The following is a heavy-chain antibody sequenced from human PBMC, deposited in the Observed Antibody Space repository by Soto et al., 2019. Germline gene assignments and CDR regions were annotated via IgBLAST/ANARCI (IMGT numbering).Heavy chain of an antibody. CDR1: GGSLSGSDYY. Sequence: XTLSLPCAVSGGSLSGSDYYWAWLRQSPGKGPEWIGSVFYTGFTSYNPSLESRVSVSVDTSKSQFSLKLSAVTAADTAVYYCATSQKGYNWNYFDHWGQGALGTVSS. CDR2: VFYTGFT. D-gene: IGHD1-20*01. V-gene: IGHV4-39*01. CDR3: ATSQKGYNWNYFDH. J-gene: IGHJ4*02.